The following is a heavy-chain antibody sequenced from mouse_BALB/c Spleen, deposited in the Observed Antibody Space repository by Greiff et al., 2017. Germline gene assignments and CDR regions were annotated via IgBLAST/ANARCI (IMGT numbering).Heavy chain of an antibody. CDR2: ISSGGSYT. J-gene: IGHJ4*01. Sequence: DGKLVESGGGLVKPGGSLKLSWAASGFTFSSYAMSWVRQTPEKRLEWVATISSGGSYTYYPDSVKGRFTISRDNAKNTLYLQMSSLRSEDTAMYYCARGGYGNSHYYAMDYWGQGTSVTVSS. V-gene: IGHV5-9-3*01. CDR3: ARGGYGNSHYYAMDY. D-gene: IGHD2-10*02. CDR1: GFTFSSYA.